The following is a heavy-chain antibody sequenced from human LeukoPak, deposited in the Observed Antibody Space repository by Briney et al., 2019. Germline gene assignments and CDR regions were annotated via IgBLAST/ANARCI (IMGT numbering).Heavy chain of an antibody. Sequence: GGSLRLSCAAYGFTFSSYSMNWVRQAPGKGLEWVSYISSSSSTIYYADSVKGRFTISRDNAKNSLYLQMNSLRAEDTAVYYCARDLTTTMVRGVTLPFDYWGQGTLVTVSS. CDR2: ISSSSSTI. CDR3: ARDLTTTMVRGVTLPFDY. V-gene: IGHV3-48*01. D-gene: IGHD3-10*01. CDR1: GFTFSSYS. J-gene: IGHJ4*02.